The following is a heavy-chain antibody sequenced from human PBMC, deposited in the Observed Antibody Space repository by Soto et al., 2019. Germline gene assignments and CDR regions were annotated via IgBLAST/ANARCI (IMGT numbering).Heavy chain of an antibody. D-gene: IGHD6-19*01. CDR3: AKDFYPGIAVAGTRGVHY. CDR1: GFTFSSYG. V-gene: IGHV3-30*18. Sequence: GGSLRLSCAASGFTFSSYGMHWVRQAPGKGLEWVAVISYDGSNKYYADSVKGRFTISRDNSKNTLYLQMNSLRAEDTAVYYCAKDFYPGIAVAGTRGVHYWGQGTLVTVSS. J-gene: IGHJ4*02. CDR2: ISYDGSNK.